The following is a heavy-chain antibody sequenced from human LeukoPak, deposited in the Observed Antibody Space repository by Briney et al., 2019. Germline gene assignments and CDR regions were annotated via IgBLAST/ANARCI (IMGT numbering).Heavy chain of an antibody. CDR1: GGSISSYY. Sequence: SETLSLTCTVSGGSISSYYWSWIRQPPGKGLEWIGYIYYSGSTNYNPSLKSRVTISVDTSKNQFSLKLSSVTAADTAVYYCARGADLEMATITDYYYMDVWGKGTAVTVSS. CDR2: IYYSGST. V-gene: IGHV4-59*01. J-gene: IGHJ6*03. CDR3: ARGADLEMATITDYYYMDV. D-gene: IGHD5-24*01.